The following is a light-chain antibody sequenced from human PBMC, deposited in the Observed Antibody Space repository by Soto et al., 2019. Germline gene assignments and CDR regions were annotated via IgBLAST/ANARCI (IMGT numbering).Light chain of an antibody. CDR3: CSYGGGNNFYV. CDR1: ISDIGTYDY. CDR2: EVS. J-gene: IGLJ1*01. V-gene: IGLV2-8*01. Sequence: QSLLTQTRSASGSPGQSFTISCTGTISDIGTYDYVSWYQHLPDKAPKLIIYEVSKRPSGVPDRFSGSKYGNTASLTVSGLQAEDEGDYYCCSYGGGNNFYVFGTGTKVTVL.